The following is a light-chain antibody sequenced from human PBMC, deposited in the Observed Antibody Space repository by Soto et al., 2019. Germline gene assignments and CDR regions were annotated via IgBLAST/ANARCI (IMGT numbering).Light chain of an antibody. V-gene: IGKV3-20*01. J-gene: IGKJ4*01. Sequence: EFVLTQSPGALSLSPGERATLSCRCSQTVRNNYLAWYQQKPGQAPKLLIYDASSRATGIPDRFSGGGSGTDFTLTISRLEPEDVAVYYCQQFSSYPLTLGGGTKVDIK. CDR1: QTVRNNY. CDR3: QQFSSYPLT. CDR2: DAS.